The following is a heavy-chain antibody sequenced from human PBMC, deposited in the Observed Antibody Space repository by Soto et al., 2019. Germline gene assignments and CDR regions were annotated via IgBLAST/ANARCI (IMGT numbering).Heavy chain of an antibody. CDR3: ARGRFTTVTTWWYFEY. J-gene: IGHJ4*02. D-gene: IGHD4-17*01. Sequence: ASVKVSCKASGYTFTNYYIHWVRPAPGQGLEWMGILNPSTGSTPYAQKFQGRVTLTRETATSTVYMDLSSMRSEDTAVYYCARGRFTTVTTWWYFEYWGQGALITVSS. CDR2: LNPSTGST. V-gene: IGHV1-46*01. CDR1: GYTFTNYY.